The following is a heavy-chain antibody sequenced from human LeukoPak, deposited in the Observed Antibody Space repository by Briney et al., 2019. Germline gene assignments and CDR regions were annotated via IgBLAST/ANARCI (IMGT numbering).Heavy chain of an antibody. V-gene: IGHV5-51*01. CDR2: IYPGDSDT. D-gene: IGHD1-26*01. Sequence: GESLEISCQASGYNFNSYWIGWVRQMPGKGLEWMGIIYPGDSDTRYSPSFQGQVTISADRSINTAYLQWASLKASDTGIYYCARQTSGSYPYWGQGTLVTVSS. CDR1: GYNFNSYW. J-gene: IGHJ4*02. CDR3: ARQTSGSYPY.